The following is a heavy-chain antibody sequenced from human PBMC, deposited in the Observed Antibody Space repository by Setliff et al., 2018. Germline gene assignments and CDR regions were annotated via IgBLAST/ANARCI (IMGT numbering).Heavy chain of an antibody. J-gene: IGHJ1*01. CDR1: NGSVSTTSHY. Sequence: PSETLSLTCTVSNGSVSTTSHYWGWVRQPPGKGLEWIGSVYYSGYTYYSPSLESRVAISVDTSKNQFSLKVNSVTAADTAVYYCARVDFTMLQGVLGHWGQGTRVTVSS. V-gene: IGHV4-39*07. CDR3: ARVDFTMLQGVLGH. CDR2: VYYSGYT. D-gene: IGHD3-10*01.